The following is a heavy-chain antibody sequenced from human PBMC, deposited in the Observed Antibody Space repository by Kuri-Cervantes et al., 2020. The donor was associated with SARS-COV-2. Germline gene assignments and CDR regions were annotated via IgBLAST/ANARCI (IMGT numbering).Heavy chain of an antibody. D-gene: IGHD1-1*01. V-gene: IGHV3-11*04. CDR1: GFNFSDYY. CDR3: ARVAGEGPIYYYYMDV. CDR2: ISSSGTTI. J-gene: IGHJ6*03. Sequence: GESLKISCAASGFNFSDYYITWIRQAPGKGLEWVSYISSSGTTIHYADSMKGRFTISRDNAKNSLYLQMSSLRAEDTAVYYCARVAGEGPIYYYYMDVWGKGTTVTVSS.